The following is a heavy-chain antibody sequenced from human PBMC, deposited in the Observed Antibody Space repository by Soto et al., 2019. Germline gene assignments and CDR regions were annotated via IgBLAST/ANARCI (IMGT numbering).Heavy chain of an antibody. Sequence: QVQLVESGGGVVQPGRSLRLSCAASGFTFSSYGMHWVRQAPGKGLEWVAVISYDGSNKYYADSVRGRFTISRDNSKNXLYLQMNSLTAEDTAVYYCAMACIAVVRSGGCFDYWGQGTLVTVSS. CDR3: AMACIAVVRSGGCFDY. J-gene: IGHJ4*02. CDR1: GFTFSSYG. V-gene: IGHV3-30*03. D-gene: IGHD6-19*01. CDR2: ISYDGSNK.